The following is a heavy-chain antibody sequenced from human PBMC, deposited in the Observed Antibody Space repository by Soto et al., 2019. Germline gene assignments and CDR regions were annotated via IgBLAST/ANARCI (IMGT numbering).Heavy chain of an antibody. D-gene: IGHD6-13*01. J-gene: IGHJ5*02. CDR3: ARANIAAAGTIFDP. V-gene: IGHV4-61*08. Sequence: QVKLQESGPGLVKPSETLSLTCTVSGDSVSSGAYYWSWVRQPPGKGLEWIGYIYYNAITNYKPSLTSRVTILVDTSKSEVSLTLNSVTAADTAVYYCARANIAAAGTIFDPWGQGVRVTVSA. CDR2: IYYNAIT. CDR1: GDSVSSGAYY.